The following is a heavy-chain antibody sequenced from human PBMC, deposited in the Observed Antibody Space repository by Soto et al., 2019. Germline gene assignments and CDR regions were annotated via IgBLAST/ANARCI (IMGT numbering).Heavy chain of an antibody. CDR3: ATEAGTNYYYYYMDV. CDR1: RFTFSSYS. CDR2: ISSSSSYI. J-gene: IGHJ6*03. D-gene: IGHD1-1*01. V-gene: IGHV3-21*01. Sequence: GGSLRLSCAASRFTFSSYSMNWVRQAPGKGLEWVSSISSSSSYIYYADSVKGRFTISRDNAKNSLYLQMNSLRAEDTAVYYCATEAGTNYYYYYMDVWGKGTTVTVSS.